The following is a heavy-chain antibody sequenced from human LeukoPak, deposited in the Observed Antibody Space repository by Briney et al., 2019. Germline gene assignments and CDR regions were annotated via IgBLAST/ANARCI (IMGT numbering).Heavy chain of an antibody. V-gene: IGHV1-46*01. CDR3: ARLDWASGGSGSLDY. CDR1: GYTFTRYH. CDR2: INPSGGST. Sequence: ASVKVSCKASGYTFTRYHMHWVRQAPGQGLEWMGIINPSGGSTSYAQKFQGRVTMTRDTSTTTVYMELSSLRSEDTAVYYCARLDWASGGSGSLDYWGQGTLVSVSS. D-gene: IGHD3/OR15-3a*01. J-gene: IGHJ4*02.